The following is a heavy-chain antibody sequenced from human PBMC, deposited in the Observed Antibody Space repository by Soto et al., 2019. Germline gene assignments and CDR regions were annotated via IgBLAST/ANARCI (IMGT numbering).Heavy chain of an antibody. CDR1: GFTFSSYA. CDR3: AIGEMGHYYYYGMDV. CDR2: ISDTGSNT. D-gene: IGHD1-26*01. Sequence: AGGSLRLSCAASGFTFSSYAMSWVRQAPGKGLEWVSFISDTGSNTKYADSVKGRFTISRDNSKNTLFLQVNSLSAEDTAIYFCAIGEMGHYYYYGMDVSGQATSVTVSS. J-gene: IGHJ6*01. V-gene: IGHV3-23*01.